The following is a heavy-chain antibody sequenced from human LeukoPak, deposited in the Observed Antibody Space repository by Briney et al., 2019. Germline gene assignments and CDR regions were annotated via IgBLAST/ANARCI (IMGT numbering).Heavy chain of an antibody. CDR3: ARGPSGSYYGWFDP. D-gene: IGHD1-26*01. V-gene: IGHV1-2*02. J-gene: IGHJ5*02. CDR2: INPNSGGT. Sequence: ASVNVSCKVSGYTFTGYYMHWVRQAPGQGLEWMGWINPNSGGTNYAQKFQGRVTMTRDTSINTAYMELSRLRSDDTAVYYCARGPSGSYYGWFDPWGQGTLVSVSS. CDR1: GYTFTGYY.